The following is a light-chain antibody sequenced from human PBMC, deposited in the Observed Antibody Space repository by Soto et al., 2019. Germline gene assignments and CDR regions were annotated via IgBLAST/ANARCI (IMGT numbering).Light chain of an antibody. CDR1: QSVSNNY. CDR3: QQYGGGPWT. CDR2: AAY. Sequence: EIVLTQSPDTLSLSPGERATISCRASQSVSNNYLAWYLQKPGQAPKVLIYAAYNRATGIPDRFSGSGSGTDFTLTIRRLEPEDFAVFYCQQYGGGPWTFGQGTKVESK. V-gene: IGKV3-20*01. J-gene: IGKJ1*01.